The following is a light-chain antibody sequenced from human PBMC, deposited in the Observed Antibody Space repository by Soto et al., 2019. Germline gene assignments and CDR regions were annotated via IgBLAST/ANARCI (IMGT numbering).Light chain of an antibody. V-gene: IGKV1-5*01. CDR2: DAS. CDR3: QQYSIYPYT. Sequence: DIQMTQSPSTLSASVEDRVTITCRASQTISNWLAWYQQEPGKAPKLLIYDASSLRSGVPSRFSGSGFATDFTLTISSLQPDDFATYYCQQYSIYPYTFGQGTKLEIK. CDR1: QTISNW. J-gene: IGKJ2*01.